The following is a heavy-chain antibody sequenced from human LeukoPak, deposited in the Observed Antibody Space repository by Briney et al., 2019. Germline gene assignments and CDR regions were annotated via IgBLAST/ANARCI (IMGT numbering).Heavy chain of an antibody. Sequence: ASVKLSCKASGYTFTSYYIHWVRQAPGQGLEWLGIIKPSGVGSTTYAQKFQGRVTMTRDTSISTAYMELSRLRSDDTAVYYCARGDTAMVGNYYYYYYMDVWGKGTTVTVSS. D-gene: IGHD5-18*01. CDR1: GYTFTSYY. J-gene: IGHJ6*03. CDR3: ARGDTAMVGNYYYYYYMDV. CDR2: IKPSGVGST. V-gene: IGHV1-46*01.